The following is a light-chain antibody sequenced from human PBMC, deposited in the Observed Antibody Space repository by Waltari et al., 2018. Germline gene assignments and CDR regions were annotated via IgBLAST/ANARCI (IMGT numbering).Light chain of an antibody. CDR2: KAS. J-gene: IGKJ1*01. V-gene: IGKV1-5*03. CDR3: QQYHSDPLT. Sequence: DIQMTQFPSTLSASVGDRVTITCRASQSISSWLAWYQQKPGKAPKLLIYKASNLETGVPLRFSGSGSGTEFTLTISSLQPDDFATYYCQQYHSDPLTFGQGTRVEIK. CDR1: QSISSW.